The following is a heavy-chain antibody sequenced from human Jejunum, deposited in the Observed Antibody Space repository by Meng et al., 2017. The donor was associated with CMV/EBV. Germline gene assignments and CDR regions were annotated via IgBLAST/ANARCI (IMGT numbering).Heavy chain of an antibody. CDR2: INAGRGNT. J-gene: IGHJ4*02. CDR1: GYPFTDYA. Sequence: QVHLVQAGAEGKKAGALVKVSCKASGYPFTDYAIHWVRQAPGQRLEFVGWINAGRGNTNYSRNLQDRITITMDTSAGIAYMELSSLRSEDTAVYYCARSIQYSDYRYDYWGQGTLVTVSS. CDR3: ARSIQYSDYRYDY. V-gene: IGHV1-3*01. D-gene: IGHD2-15*01.